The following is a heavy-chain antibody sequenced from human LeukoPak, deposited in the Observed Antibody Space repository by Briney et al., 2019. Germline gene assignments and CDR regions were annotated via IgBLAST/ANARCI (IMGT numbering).Heavy chain of an antibody. CDR1: GFTFNNFG. Sequence: PRGSLRLSCVASGFTFNNFGMYWVRQAPGKGLEWVAFISYDGGNKYYPDSVKDRFTISRDNSKNTVYLQMSSLRTEDTAVFYCAKGTKAFSDYGYYFDYWGQGTLVTVSS. CDR3: AKGTKAFSDYGYYFDY. V-gene: IGHV3-30*18. J-gene: IGHJ4*02. CDR2: ISYDGGNK. D-gene: IGHD3-10*01.